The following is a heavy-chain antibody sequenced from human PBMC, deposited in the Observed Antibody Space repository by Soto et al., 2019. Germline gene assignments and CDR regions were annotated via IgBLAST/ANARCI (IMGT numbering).Heavy chain of an antibody. CDR2: INHSGST. CDR3: ARRYCSSTSCLAGFDP. V-gene: IGHV4-39*07. CDR1: GGSMRRSSYY. Sequence: SETLSLTCTVSGGSMRRSSYYWGWIRQPPGKGLEWIGEINHSGSTNYNPSLKSRVTISVDTSKKQISLKLNSVTAADTAVYYCARRYCSSTSCLAGFDPWGRGTLVTVSS. D-gene: IGHD2-2*01. J-gene: IGHJ5*02.